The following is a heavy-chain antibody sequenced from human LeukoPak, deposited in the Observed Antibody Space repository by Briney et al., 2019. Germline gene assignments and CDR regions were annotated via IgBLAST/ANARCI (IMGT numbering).Heavy chain of an antibody. CDR1: GFTFSSYA. J-gene: IGHJ4*02. CDR2: ISYDGSNK. Sequence: GGSLRLSCAASGFTFSSYAMHWVRQAPGKGLEWVAVISYDGSNKYYADSVKGRFTISRDNSKNTLYLQMNSLRAEDTAVYYCAGGFYGGMFDYWGQGTLVTVSS. CDR3: AGGFYGGMFDY. D-gene: IGHD4-23*01. V-gene: IGHV3-30-3*01.